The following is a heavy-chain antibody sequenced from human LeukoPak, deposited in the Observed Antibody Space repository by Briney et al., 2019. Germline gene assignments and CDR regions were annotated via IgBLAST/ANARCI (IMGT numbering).Heavy chain of an antibody. CDR3: ARAPTLLRYFDWLSDV. V-gene: IGHV4-34*01. CDR2: INHSGST. J-gene: IGHJ6*04. D-gene: IGHD3-9*01. CDR1: GGSFSGYY. Sequence: SETLSLTCAVYGGSFSGYYWSWIRQPPGKGLEWIGEINHSGSTNYNPSLKSRVTISVDTSKNQFSLQLSSVTAADTAVYYCARAPTLLRYFDWLSDVWGKGTTVTVSS.